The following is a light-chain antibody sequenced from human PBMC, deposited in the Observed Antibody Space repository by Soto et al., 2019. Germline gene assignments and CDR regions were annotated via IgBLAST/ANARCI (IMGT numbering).Light chain of an antibody. V-gene: IGKV1-39*01. J-gene: IGKJ1*01. CDR3: QQSCSTSHFLWT. CDR1: QNIYRY. CDR2: AAS. Sequence: DVEMTQSPSSLSASVGDRVTITCRASQNIYRYLNWYQQEPGKAPKLLIFAASSLQRGVPSRFSGSGSGTDFTLTISSLQPEDFATYYFQQSCSTSHFLWTFGQETKVDIK.